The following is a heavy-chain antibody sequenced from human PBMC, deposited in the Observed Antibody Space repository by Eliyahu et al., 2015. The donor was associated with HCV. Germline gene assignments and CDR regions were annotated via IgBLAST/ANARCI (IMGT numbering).Heavy chain of an antibody. Sequence: QVQLVQSGAEVKKPGSSVKVSCKASGGSFSTLAISWVRQAPGQGPEWMGGITPMFGTANYAQNFQGRVTITADESTSTVYMELSSLRSDDTAVYFCARGLDTSAYYYFFWGQGTLVTVSS. V-gene: IGHV1-69*01. D-gene: IGHD3-22*01. CDR2: ITPMFGTA. J-gene: IGHJ4*02. CDR1: GGSFSTLA. CDR3: ARGLDTSAYYYFF.